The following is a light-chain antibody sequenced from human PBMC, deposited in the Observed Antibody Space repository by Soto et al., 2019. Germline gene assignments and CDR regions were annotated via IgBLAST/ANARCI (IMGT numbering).Light chain of an antibody. J-gene: IGLJ2*01. V-gene: IGLV1-51*01. CDR1: SSNIGNNY. CDR2: DNN. Sequence: QSVLTQPPSVSADPGQKVTISCSGSSSNIGNNYVSWYQQLPGTAPKLLIYDNNKRPSGIPDRFSGSKSGTSATLGITGLQTGDEADYYCGTWDSSLSALVFGGGTKLTVL. CDR3: GTWDSSLSALV.